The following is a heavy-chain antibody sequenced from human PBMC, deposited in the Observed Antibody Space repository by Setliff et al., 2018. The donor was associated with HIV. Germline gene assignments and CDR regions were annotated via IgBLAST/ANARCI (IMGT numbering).Heavy chain of an antibody. D-gene: IGHD6-6*01. Sequence: ETLSLTCTASGASISSGGYYWNWVRQAPGKGLEWVSSISSNSTYIYYADSVKGRFTISRDNAKRSLYLQMNSLRVEDTAVYYCARDIPPEYPGFDLWGQGTVVTVSS. CDR3: ARDIPPEYPGFDL. CDR2: ISSNSTYI. CDR1: GASISSGGYY. J-gene: IGHJ3*01. V-gene: IGHV3-21*01.